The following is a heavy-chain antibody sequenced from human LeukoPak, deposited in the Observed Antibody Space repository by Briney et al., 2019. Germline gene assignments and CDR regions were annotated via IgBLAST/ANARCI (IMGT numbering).Heavy chain of an antibody. Sequence: ASVKVSCKASGYMFTGYYIHWVRQAPGQGLEWMGWVNTISGGTNYAQKFQSRVNMTRDTSIRTAYMELSRLRSDDTAFYYCARDITMIVVAQYPYGMDVWGQGTAVTVSS. J-gene: IGHJ6*02. CDR3: ARDITMIVVAQYPYGMDV. D-gene: IGHD3-22*01. V-gene: IGHV1-2*02. CDR2: VNTISGGT. CDR1: GYMFTGYY.